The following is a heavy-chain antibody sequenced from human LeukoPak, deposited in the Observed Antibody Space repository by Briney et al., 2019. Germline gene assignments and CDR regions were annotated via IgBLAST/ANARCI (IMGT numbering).Heavy chain of an antibody. V-gene: IGHV4-4*07. Sequence: SETLSLTCTVSGGSISSYYWSWIRQPAGKGLEWIGRICTSGSTNYNPSLKSRVTMSVDTSKNQFSLKLSSVTAADTAVYYCARDPGDSHGSGEDDAFDIWGHGTMVTVSS. D-gene: IGHD3-10*01. CDR3: ARDPGDSHGSGEDDAFDI. CDR2: ICTSGST. CDR1: GGSISSYY. J-gene: IGHJ3*02.